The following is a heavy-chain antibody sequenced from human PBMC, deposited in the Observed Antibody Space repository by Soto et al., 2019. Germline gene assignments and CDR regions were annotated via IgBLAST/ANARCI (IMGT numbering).Heavy chain of an antibody. CDR3: ARGDIYYYYGMDV. D-gene: IGHD2-15*01. Sequence: EVQLVESGGGLVQPGGSLRLSCAASGFTFSSYEMNWVRQAPGKGLEWVSYISSSGSTIYYADSVKGRFTISRDNAKNSLYLQMNSLRAEDTAVYYCARGDIYYYYGMDVWGQGTTVTVSS. CDR1: GFTFSSYE. CDR2: ISSSGSTI. J-gene: IGHJ6*02. V-gene: IGHV3-48*03.